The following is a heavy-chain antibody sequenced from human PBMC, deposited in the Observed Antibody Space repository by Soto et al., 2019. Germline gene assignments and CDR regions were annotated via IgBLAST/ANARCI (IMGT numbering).Heavy chain of an antibody. D-gene: IGHD1-7*01. V-gene: IGHV3-15*01. CDR2: IKSKTDGGTT. CDR1: GFTFSNAW. CDR3: TTDLYDWNYYYFDY. Sequence: GGSLRLSCAASGFTFSNAWMSWVRQAPGKGLEWVGRIKSKTDGGTTDYAAPVKGRFTISRDDSKNTLYLQMNSLKTEDTAVYYCTTDLYDWNYYYFDYWGQGTLVTVSS. J-gene: IGHJ4*02.